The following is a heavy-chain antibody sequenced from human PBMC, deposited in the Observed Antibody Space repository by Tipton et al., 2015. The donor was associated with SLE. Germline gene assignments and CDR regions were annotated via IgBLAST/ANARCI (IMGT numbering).Heavy chain of an antibody. CDR3: TDHAAFDI. V-gene: IGHV3-30*04. D-gene: IGHD2-2*01. CDR1: GYPVPTFA. Sequence: SLRLSCAASGYPVPTFAMHWVRQAPGKGLEWVAVTSYDETVKYFADSVKGRFTISRDESKNTMYLQMNSLRAEDTAVYYCTDHAAFDIWGQGTSVTVSS. CDR2: TSYDETVK. J-gene: IGHJ3*02.